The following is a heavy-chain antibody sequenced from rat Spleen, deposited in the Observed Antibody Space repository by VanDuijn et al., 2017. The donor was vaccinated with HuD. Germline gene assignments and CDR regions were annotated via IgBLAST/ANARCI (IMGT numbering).Heavy chain of an antibody. V-gene: IGHV2-45*01. CDR3: SRGAYGGYSEWFDY. J-gene: IGHJ2*01. D-gene: IGHD1-11*01. Sequence: QVQMKETGPGLVQTTQTLSVTCTVSGFSLTSYGVHWVRQPPGKGLEWMGVMWSSGSADYNSVLKSRLSISRDTSKNQVFLKMNSLQSEDTTTYYCSRGAYGGYSEWFDYWGQGVMVTVSS. CDR1: GFSLTSYG. CDR2: MWSSGSA.